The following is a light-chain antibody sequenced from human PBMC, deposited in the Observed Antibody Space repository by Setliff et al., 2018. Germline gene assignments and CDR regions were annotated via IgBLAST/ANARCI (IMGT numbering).Light chain of an antibody. J-gene: IGLJ1*01. Sequence: QSVLTQPASVSGSPGQSITISCTGTNSDVGAYNYVSWYQRHPGEAPKLLLYDVSNRPSGISHRFSGSKSGSTASLTISGLQAEDEADYFCSSYTNSDTVVFGTGTKVTVL. CDR2: DVS. CDR1: NSDVGAYNY. V-gene: IGLV2-14*03. CDR3: SSYTNSDTVV.